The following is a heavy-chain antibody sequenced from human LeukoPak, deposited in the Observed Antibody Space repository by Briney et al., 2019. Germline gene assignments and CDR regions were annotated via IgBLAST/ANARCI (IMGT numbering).Heavy chain of an antibody. V-gene: IGHV4-34*01. D-gene: IGHD4-17*01. CDR3: ARMTTVTPGDSYWYFDL. CDR1: GGSFSGYY. Sequence: PSETLSLTCAVYGGSFSGYYWSWIRQPPGKGLEWIGEINHSGSTNYNPSLKSRVTKSVDTSKNQFSLKLSSVTAADTAVYYCARMTTVTPGDSYWYFDLWGRGTLVTVSS. J-gene: IGHJ2*01. CDR2: INHSGST.